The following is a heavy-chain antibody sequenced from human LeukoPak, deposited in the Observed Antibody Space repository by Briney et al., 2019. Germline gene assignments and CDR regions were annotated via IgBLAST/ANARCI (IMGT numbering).Heavy chain of an antibody. D-gene: IGHD1-26*01. CDR3: AIDVGATSY. CDR2: ISGSGGST. Sequence: GGSLRLSCAASGFTFDDYAMHWVRQAPGKGLEWVSAISGSGGSTYYADSVKGRFTISRDNSKNTLYLQMNSLRAEDTAVYYCAIDVGATSYWGQGTLVTVSS. V-gene: IGHV3-23*01. J-gene: IGHJ4*02. CDR1: GFTFDDYA.